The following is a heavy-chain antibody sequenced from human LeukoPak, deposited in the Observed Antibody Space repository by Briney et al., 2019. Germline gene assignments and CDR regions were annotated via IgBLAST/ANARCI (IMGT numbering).Heavy chain of an antibody. CDR2: INPNSGGT. D-gene: IGHD3-10*01. V-gene: IGHV1-2*02. J-gene: IGHJ6*03. CDR1: GYTFSGYY. CDR3: ARDHDPVSLLSRYYMDV. Sequence: GASVKVSCKASGYTFSGYYIHWVRQAPGQGLEWMGWINPNSGGTNYAQKFQGRVTMTRDTSISTVYMEMSRLRYDDTAVYYCARDHDPVSLLSRYYMDVWGKGTTVTISS.